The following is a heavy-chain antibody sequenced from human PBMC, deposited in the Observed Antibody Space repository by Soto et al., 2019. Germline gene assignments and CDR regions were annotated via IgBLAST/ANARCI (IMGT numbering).Heavy chain of an antibody. V-gene: IGHV1-69*06. Sequence: QVQLVQSGAEVKKPGSSVKVSCKASGGTFSSYAISWVRQAPGQGLAWMGVIIPIFGTANYAQKFQGRVTSTADKYTRTHYMELSSLRSEDTAVYYCARTVQMGWFPSIYYYYGMEVCGQGTTLTVS. J-gene: IGHJ6*02. CDR1: GGTFSSYA. CDR3: ARTVQMGWFPSIYYYYGMEV. D-gene: IGHD6-19*01. CDR2: IIPIFGTA.